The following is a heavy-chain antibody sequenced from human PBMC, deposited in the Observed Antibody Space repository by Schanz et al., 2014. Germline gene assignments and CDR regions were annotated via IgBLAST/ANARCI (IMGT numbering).Heavy chain of an antibody. CDR3: ARIGGSVFDY. J-gene: IGHJ4*02. V-gene: IGHV3-21*04. D-gene: IGHD3-10*01. CDR2: MNESHSTI. CDR1: GFTFSTHA. Sequence: EVQLVESGGGVVQPGRSLRLSCAASGFTFSTHAMHWVRQAPGKGLEWVSAMNESHSTIYYADSVRGRFTISRDNAKNSLYLQMNSLRAEDTAVYYCARIGGSVFDYWAQGTLVTVSS.